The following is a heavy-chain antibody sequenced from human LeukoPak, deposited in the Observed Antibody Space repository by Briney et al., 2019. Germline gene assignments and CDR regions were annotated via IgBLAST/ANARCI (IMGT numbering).Heavy chain of an antibody. CDR2: VSNSGDYI. Sequence: GGSLRLSCAASGFTFSGSALHWVRQASGKGLEWVSSVSNSGDYIHYADSVKGRFTISRDNAKNSLYLQMNSLRAEDTAVYYCARGGFDAFDIWGQGTMVTVSS. V-gene: IGHV3-21*01. CDR1: GFTFSGSA. D-gene: IGHD5-12*01. CDR3: ARGGFDAFDI. J-gene: IGHJ3*02.